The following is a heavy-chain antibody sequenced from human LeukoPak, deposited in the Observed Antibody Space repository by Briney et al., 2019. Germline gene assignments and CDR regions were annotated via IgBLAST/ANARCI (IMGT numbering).Heavy chain of an antibody. D-gene: IGHD1-14*01. V-gene: IGHV3-23*01. J-gene: IGHJ5*02. Sequence: GGSLRLSCAASEFTFSNYAMNWVRQAPGKGLEWVSGISGGGGSTYYADSVKGRFTISRDNSKDTLYLQMDSLRAEDTALYYCAKGSGINHYHWIDPWGQGTLVTVSS. CDR2: ISGGGGST. CDR3: AKGSGINHYHWIDP. CDR1: EFTFSNYA.